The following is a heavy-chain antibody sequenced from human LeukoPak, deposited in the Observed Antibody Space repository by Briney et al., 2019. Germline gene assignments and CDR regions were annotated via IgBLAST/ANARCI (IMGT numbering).Heavy chain of an antibody. CDR3: APAYVWGSFRTFNY. CDR1: GGSFSGYY. CDR2: INHSGST. V-gene: IGHV4-34*01. D-gene: IGHD3-16*02. J-gene: IGHJ4*02. Sequence: PSETLSLTCAVYGGSFSGYYWSWIRQPPGKGLEWIGEINHSGSTNYNPSLKSRVTISVDTPKNQFSLKLSSVTAADMAVYYCAPAYVWGSFRTFNYWGQGTLVTVSS.